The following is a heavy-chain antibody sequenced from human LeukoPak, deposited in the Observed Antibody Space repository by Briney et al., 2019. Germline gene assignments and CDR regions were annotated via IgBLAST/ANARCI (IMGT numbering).Heavy chain of an antibody. CDR1: GGSISSGSYY. D-gene: IGHD6-19*01. V-gene: IGHV4-61*02. Sequence: SETLSLTCTVSGGSISSGSYYWSWIRQPAGKGLEWIGLIYTSGSTHYHPSLKSRVTIPVETPKNQFSLKRNSVTPADTAVYYCARDRPYSRGWYRFFDYWGQGTLVTVSS. CDR3: ARDRPYSRGWYRFFDY. J-gene: IGHJ4*02. CDR2: IYTSGST.